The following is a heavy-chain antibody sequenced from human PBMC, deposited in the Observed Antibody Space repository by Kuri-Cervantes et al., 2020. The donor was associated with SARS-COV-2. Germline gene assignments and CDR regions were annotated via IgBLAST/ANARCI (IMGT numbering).Heavy chain of an antibody. CDR1: GFTFSSYA. CDR2: ISGSGGST. Sequence: GESLKISCAASGFTFSSYAMSRVRQAPGKGLEWVSAISGSGGSTYYADSVKGRFTISRDNSKNTLYLQMNSLRAEDTAVYYCARAEKRTIFGVVNYYYYGMDVWGQGTTVTVSS. D-gene: IGHD3-3*01. CDR3: ARAEKRTIFGVVNYYYYGMDV. V-gene: IGHV3-23*01. J-gene: IGHJ6*02.